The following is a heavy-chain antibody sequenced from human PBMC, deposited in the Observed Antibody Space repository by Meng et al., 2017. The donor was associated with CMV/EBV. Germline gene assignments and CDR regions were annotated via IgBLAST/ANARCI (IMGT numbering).Heavy chain of an antibody. CDR3: ARGRSGWSTRSPHRNWFDP. D-gene: IGHD6-19*01. V-gene: IGHV4-34*01. CDR1: GGSFSGYY. J-gene: IGHJ5*02. CDR2: INHSGST. Sequence: SETLSLTCAVYGGSFSGYYWSWIRQPPGKGLEWIGEINHSGSTNYNPSLKSRVTISVDTSKNQFSLKLSSVTAADTAVYYCARGRSGWSTRSPHRNWFDPWGQGTLVTVSS.